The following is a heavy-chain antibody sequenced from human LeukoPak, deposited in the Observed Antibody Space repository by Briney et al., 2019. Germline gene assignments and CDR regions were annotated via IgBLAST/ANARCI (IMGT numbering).Heavy chain of an antibody. D-gene: IGHD1-26*01. CDR2: ISWNSGSI. CDR3: AKGRWELLQGIFFDY. V-gene: IGHV3-9*01. CDR1: GFTFDDYA. J-gene: IGHJ4*02. Sequence: PGRSLRLSCAASGFTFDDYAMHWVRQAPGKGLEWVSGISWNSGSIGYADSVKGRFTISRDNAKNSLYLQMNSLRAEDTALYYCAKGRWELLQGIFFDYWGQGTLVTVSS.